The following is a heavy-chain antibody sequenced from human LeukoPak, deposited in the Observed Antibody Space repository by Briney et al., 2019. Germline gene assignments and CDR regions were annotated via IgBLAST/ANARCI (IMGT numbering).Heavy chain of an antibody. CDR3: ASRVTSPYYFDY. D-gene: IGHD1-14*01. CDR1: GFTFSDHY. V-gene: IGHV3-72*01. Sequence: GGSLRLSCAASGFTFSDHYMDWVRQAPGKGLEWVGRTRNKANSYTTEYAASVKGRFTISRDDSKNSLYLQMNSLRAEDTAVYYCASRVTSPYYFDYWGQGTLVTVSS. CDR2: TRNKANSYTT. J-gene: IGHJ4*02.